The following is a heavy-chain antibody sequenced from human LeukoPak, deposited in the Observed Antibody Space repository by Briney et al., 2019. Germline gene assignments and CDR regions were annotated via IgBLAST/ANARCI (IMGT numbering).Heavy chain of an antibody. J-gene: IGHJ4*02. Sequence: SETLSLTCTVSGYSFSSGYYWGWIRQPPGKGLEWIGSIYPSGSTYYNSSLKSRVTISVDTSKNQFSLKLSSVTAADTAVYYCARHRIAAAGYLDYWGQGTLVTVSS. V-gene: IGHV4-38-2*02. CDR1: GYSFSSGYY. CDR3: ARHRIAAAGYLDY. CDR2: IYPSGST. D-gene: IGHD6-13*01.